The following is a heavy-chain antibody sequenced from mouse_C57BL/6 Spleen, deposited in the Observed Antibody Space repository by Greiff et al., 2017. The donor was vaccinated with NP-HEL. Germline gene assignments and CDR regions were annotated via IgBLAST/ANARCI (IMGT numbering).Heavy chain of an antibody. CDR3: ARYYGSSYYFDY. CDR1: GYAFSSSW. V-gene: IGHV1-82*01. D-gene: IGHD1-1*01. CDR2: IYPGDGDT. J-gene: IGHJ2*01. Sequence: QVQLQQSGPELVKPGASVKISCKASGYAFSSSWMNWVKQRPGTGLEWIGRIYPGDGDTNYNGKFKGKATLTADKSSSTAYMQLSSLTSEDSAVYFCARYYGSSYYFDYWGQGTTLTVSS.